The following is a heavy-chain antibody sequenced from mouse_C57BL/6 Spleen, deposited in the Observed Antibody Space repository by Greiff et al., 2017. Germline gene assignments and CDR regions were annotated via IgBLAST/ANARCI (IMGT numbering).Heavy chain of an antibody. CDR3: ARNALFLDY. CDR1: GYSFTGYY. Sequence: VHVKQSGPELVKPGASVKISCKASGYSFTGYYMNWVKQSPEKSLEWIGEINPSTGGTTYNQKFKAKATLTVDKSSSTAYMQLKSLTSEDSAVYYCARNALFLDYWGQGTSVTVSS. D-gene: IGHD1-1*02. J-gene: IGHJ4*01. CDR2: INPSTGGT. V-gene: IGHV1-42*01.